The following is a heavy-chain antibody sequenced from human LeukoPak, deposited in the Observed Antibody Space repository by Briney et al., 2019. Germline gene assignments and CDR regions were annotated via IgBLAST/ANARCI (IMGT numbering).Heavy chain of an antibody. CDR1: GGTFSSYA. CDR3: ARMGIQLTFDY. CDR2: IIPIFGTA. J-gene: IGHJ4*02. Sequence: ASVKVSCKASGGTFSSYAISWVRQAPGQRLEWMGGIIPIFGTANYAQKFQGRVTITADKSTSTAYMELSSLRSEDTAVYYCARMGIQLTFDYWGQGTLVTVSS. D-gene: IGHD5-18*01. V-gene: IGHV1-69*06.